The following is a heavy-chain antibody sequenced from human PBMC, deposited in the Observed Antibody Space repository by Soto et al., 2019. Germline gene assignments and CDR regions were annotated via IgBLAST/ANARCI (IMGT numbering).Heavy chain of an antibody. V-gene: IGHV4-34*01. J-gene: IGHJ6*02. CDR1: GGSFSGYY. CDR2: INHSGST. Sequence: SETLSLTCAVYGGSFSGYYWTWIRQPPGTGLEWIGEINHSGSTNYNPSLKSRVTISVDTSKNQFSLKLSSVTAADTAVYYCARGRVRYYGSGSYRWDYYYYYGMDVWGQGTTVTVSS. D-gene: IGHD3-10*01. CDR3: ARGRVRYYGSGSYRWDYYYYYGMDV.